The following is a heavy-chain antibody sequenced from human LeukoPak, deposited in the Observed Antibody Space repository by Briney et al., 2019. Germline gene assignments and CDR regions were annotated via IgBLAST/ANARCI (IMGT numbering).Heavy chain of an antibody. D-gene: IGHD6-25*01. V-gene: IGHV4-39*02. CDR1: GGSISSSSYY. J-gene: IGHJ2*01. CDR2: IFYGGTT. CDR3: AQGRGYGNGWYFDL. Sequence: PSETLSLTCTVSGGSISSSSYYWGWIRQPPGKGLEWIGNIFYGGTTQYNPSVKSRVAISVDTSKNHFSLKLSSVTAADTAVYYCAQGRGYGNGWYFDLWGHGILVTVSS.